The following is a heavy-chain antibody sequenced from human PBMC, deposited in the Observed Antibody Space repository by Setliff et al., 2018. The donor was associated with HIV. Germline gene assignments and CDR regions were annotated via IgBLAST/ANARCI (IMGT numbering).Heavy chain of an antibody. CDR3: ARARAAGGQRYYFDY. CDR2: INAGNGNT. V-gene: IGHV1-3*01. Sequence: ASVKVSCKASGYTFTSYAMHWVRQAPGQRLEWMGWINAGNGNTKYSQKFQGRVTMTWNTSISTAYMELSSLGSEDTAVYYCARARAAGGQRYYFDYWGQGTLVTVSS. J-gene: IGHJ4*02. CDR1: GYTFTSYA. D-gene: IGHD2-15*01.